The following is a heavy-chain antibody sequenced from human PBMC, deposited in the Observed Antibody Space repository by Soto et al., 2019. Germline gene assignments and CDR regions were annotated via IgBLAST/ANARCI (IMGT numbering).Heavy chain of an antibody. CDR1: GFTFSSYW. V-gene: IGHV3-74*01. CDR3: ARVYCSGGSCYHXDQ. J-gene: IGHJ4*02. D-gene: IGHD2-15*01. CDR2: INSDGSST. Sequence: GGSLRLSCAASGFTFSSYWMHWVRQAPGKGLVWVSRINSDGSSTSYADSVKGRFTISRDNAKNTLYLQMNSLRAEDTAVYYWARVYCSGGSCYHXDQWGQGTPVTAPQ.